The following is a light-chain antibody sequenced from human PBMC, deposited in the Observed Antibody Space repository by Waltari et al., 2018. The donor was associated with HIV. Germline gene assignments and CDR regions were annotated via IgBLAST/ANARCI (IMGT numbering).Light chain of an antibody. V-gene: IGLV1-51*01. CDR3: GTWDSSLSAYV. CDR1: SSNIGNNY. Sequence: QSVLTQSPSVSAAPGQKVTISCSGSSSNIGNNYVSWYQPLPGTAPKLLIYDNNKRPSGIPDRFSGSQSGTSATLGITGLQTGDEADYYCGTWDSSLSAYVFGTGTKVTVL. J-gene: IGLJ1*01. CDR2: DNN.